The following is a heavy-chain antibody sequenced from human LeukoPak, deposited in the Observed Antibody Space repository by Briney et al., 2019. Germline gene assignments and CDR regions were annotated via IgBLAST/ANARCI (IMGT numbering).Heavy chain of an antibody. J-gene: IGHJ4*02. V-gene: IGHV3-74*01. D-gene: IGHD4-23*01. CDR2: INTDGTIT. CDR3: ARDRGGGNANFDY. Sequence: PGGSLRLSCAASGFTFSNYWMHWVRQAPGKGLVWVSRINTDGTITSYADSVKGRFTISRDNAKSTVYLQMNSLRGEDTAVYYCARDRGGGNANFDYWGQGTLVTVSS. CDR1: GFTFSNYW.